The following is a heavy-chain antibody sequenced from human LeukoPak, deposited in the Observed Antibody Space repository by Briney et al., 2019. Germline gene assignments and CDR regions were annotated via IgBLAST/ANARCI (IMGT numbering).Heavy chain of an antibody. J-gene: IGHJ1*01. D-gene: IGHD6-13*01. CDR3: ATGYSSSWFQE. CDR1: GGSISSFY. Sequence: SETLSLTCTVSGGSISSFYWSWIRQPPGKGLEWIGYISYSESTNYNPSLKSRVTISVDTSKNQFSLKLSSVTAADTAVYYCATGYSSSWFQEWGQGTLVTVSS. CDR2: ISYSEST. V-gene: IGHV4-59*01.